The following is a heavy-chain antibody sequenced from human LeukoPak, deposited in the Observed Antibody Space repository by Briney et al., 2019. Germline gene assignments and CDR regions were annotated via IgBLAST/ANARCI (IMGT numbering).Heavy chain of an antibody. J-gene: IGHJ3*02. CDR3: AKAYYYDTPGAFDI. D-gene: IGHD3-22*01. CDR1: GFTFSSHG. Sequence: PGGSLRLSCVASGFTFSSHGMHWVRQAPDKGLEWVAFTRYDGSDKYYADSVKGRFTISRDNSKNTLYLQMNSLRAEDTAVYYCAKAYYYDTPGAFDIWGQGTMVTVSS. V-gene: IGHV3-30*02. CDR2: TRYDGSDK.